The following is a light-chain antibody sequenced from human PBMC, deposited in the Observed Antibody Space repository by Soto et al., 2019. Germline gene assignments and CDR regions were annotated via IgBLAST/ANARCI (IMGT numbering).Light chain of an antibody. V-gene: IGKV1-5*01. J-gene: IGKJ5*01. Sequence: DIQVTQSPSSVSASVVDRFTISCRASQGISSWLAWYQQKPGKAPKLLIYDASSLESGVPSRFSGSGSGTEFTLTISSLQPDDFATYYCQQYNTYSTFGQGTRLEIK. CDR3: QQYNTYST. CDR2: DAS. CDR1: QGISSW.